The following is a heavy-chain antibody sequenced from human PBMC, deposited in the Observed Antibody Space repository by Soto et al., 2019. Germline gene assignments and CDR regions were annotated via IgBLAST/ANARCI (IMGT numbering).Heavy chain of an antibody. J-gene: IGHJ6*02. CDR1: GFTFSDYS. Sequence: QPGGSLRLSCAASGFTFSDYSMNWVRQAPGKGPEWLSYISRSGSLNYYADSVKGRFTISRDNAKNSLYLEMNSVRDEDTAMYYCARDLEYSSSWYYYYGLDVWGHGTTVTVSS. CDR2: ISRSGSLN. D-gene: IGHD6-6*01. V-gene: IGHV3-48*02. CDR3: ARDLEYSSSWYYYYGLDV.